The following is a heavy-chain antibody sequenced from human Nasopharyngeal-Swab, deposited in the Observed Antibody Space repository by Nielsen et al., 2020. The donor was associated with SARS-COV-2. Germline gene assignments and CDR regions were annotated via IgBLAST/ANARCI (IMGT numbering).Heavy chain of an antibody. CDR1: GFTFSSYS. CDR3: AREGVGAYYYYYHVDV. J-gene: IGHJ6*02. CDR2: ISSSSSYI. D-gene: IGHD1-26*01. Sequence: GESLKISCAASGFTFSSYSMNWVRQAPGKGLEWVSSISSSSSYIYYADSVRGRFTISRDNAKNSLYLQMNSLRAEDTAVYYCAREGVGAYYYYYHVDVWGQGTMVTVSS. V-gene: IGHV3-21*01.